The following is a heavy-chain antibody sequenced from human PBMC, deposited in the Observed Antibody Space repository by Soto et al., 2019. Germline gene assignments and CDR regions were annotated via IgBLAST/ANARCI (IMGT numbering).Heavy chain of an antibody. CDR1: GFTFSTYS. V-gene: IGHV3-21*06. J-gene: IGHJ3*02. Sequence: PGGSLRLSCAASGFTFSTYSINWVRQTAGKGLEWVSFISISSSYMYYADSVKGRFTISRDNAKNSLYLQMNSLRAEDTAVYYCARERYTAMVRDAFDIWGQGTMVTVSS. CDR2: ISISSSYM. CDR3: ARERYTAMVRDAFDI. D-gene: IGHD5-18*01.